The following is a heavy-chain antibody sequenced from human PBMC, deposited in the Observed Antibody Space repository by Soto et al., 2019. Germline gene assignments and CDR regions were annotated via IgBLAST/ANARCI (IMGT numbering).Heavy chain of an antibody. CDR3: ARGNHRWLQLWYFDL. D-gene: IGHD5-12*01. CDR2: LIPIFGTA. V-gene: IGHV1-69*12. J-gene: IGHJ2*01. Sequence: QVQLVQSGAEVKKPGSSVTVSCKASGGTFSSYTISWVRQSPGQGLEWMGGLIPIFGTATYAQKFQGRVTLTADETTSTAYMELSSLRSEDTAVYYCARGNHRWLQLWYFDLWGRGTLVTVSS. CDR1: GGTFSSYT.